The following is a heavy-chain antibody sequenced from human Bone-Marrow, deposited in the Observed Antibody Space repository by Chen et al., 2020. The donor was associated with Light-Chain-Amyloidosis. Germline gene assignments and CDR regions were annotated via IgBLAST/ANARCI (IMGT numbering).Heavy chain of an antibody. D-gene: IGHD3-16*01. J-gene: IGHJ5*02. Sequence: QVHLMQSGAEMKRPGASVNVSCKTSRDTFSDHHIHWVRQAPGQGFEWMGRMDPRNGDTFYLKKIQGRVTMTRDTSTSTAYMELSRLESADTAMYYCVGDKWGTYDSWGQGVLVTVSS. CDR3: VGDKWGTYDS. CDR2: MDPRNGDT. V-gene: IGHV1-2*06. CDR1: RDTFSDHH.